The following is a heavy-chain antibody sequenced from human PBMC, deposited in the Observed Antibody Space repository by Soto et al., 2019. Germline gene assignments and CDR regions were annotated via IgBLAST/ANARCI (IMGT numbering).Heavy chain of an antibody. D-gene: IGHD6-13*01. CDR1: GFTFSSYS. V-gene: IGHV3-48*01. CDR2: ISSSSSTI. J-gene: IGHJ4*02. Sequence: EVQLVESGGGLVQPGGSLRLSCAASGFTFSSYSMNWVRQAPGKGLEWVSYISSSSSTIYYADSVKGRFTISRDNAKKSLYLQMTSLRAEDTAVYYCAREFAGSSWYVYGYWGQGTLVTVSS. CDR3: AREFAGSSWYVYGY.